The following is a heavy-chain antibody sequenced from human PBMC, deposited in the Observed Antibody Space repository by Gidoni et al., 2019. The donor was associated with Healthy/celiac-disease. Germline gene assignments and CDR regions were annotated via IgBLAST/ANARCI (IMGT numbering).Heavy chain of an antibody. CDR2: ISSDGGST. CDR3: ARVGGCSGGRCYLDAFDI. Sequence: EVQLVESGGGLVQPGGSLRLSCAASGFTFSSYAMHWVRQAPGKGLEYVSAISSDGGSTYYANSVKGRITISRDNSKNTLYLQMGSLRAEDMAVYYCARVGGCSGGRCYLDAFDIWGQGTMVTVSS. D-gene: IGHD2-15*01. J-gene: IGHJ3*02. CDR1: GFTFSSYA. V-gene: IGHV3-64*01.